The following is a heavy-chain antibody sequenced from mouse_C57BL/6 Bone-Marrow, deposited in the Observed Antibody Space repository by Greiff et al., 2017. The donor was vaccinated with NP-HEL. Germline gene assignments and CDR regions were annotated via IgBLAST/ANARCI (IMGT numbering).Heavy chain of an antibody. V-gene: IGHV5-4*01. CDR1: GFTFSSYA. Sequence: EVKLQESGGGLVKPGGSLKLSCAASGFTFSSYAMSWVRQTPEKRLEWVATISDGGSYTYYPDNVKGRFTISRDNAKNNLYLQMSHLKSEDTAMYYCAREGLMVTTGNYYAMDYWGQGTSVTVSS. CDR3: AREGLMVTTGNYYAMDY. CDR2: ISDGGSYT. D-gene: IGHD2-2*01. J-gene: IGHJ4*01.